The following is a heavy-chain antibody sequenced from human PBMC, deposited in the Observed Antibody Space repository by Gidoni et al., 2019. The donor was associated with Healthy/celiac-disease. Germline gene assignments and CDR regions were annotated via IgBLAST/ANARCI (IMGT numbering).Heavy chain of an antibody. J-gene: IGHJ3*02. CDR2: IYYSGST. D-gene: IGHD3-22*01. CDR1: GGSISRSSYY. V-gene: IGHV4-39*01. CDR3: ARFTMIVVGYDAFDI. Sequence: QLQLQESGPGRVTPSENLSLTHTVSGGSISRSSYYWGWIRQPPGKGLEWLGSIYYSGSTYYHPSLKSRVTISVDTSKNQFSLKLSSVTAADTAVYYCARFTMIVVGYDAFDIWGQGTMVTVSS.